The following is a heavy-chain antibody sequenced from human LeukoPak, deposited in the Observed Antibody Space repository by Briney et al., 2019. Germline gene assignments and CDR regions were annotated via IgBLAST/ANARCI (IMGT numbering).Heavy chain of an antibody. CDR2: ISSSSSTI. CDR1: GFTFSSYS. Sequence: PGGSLRLSCAASGFTFSSYSMNWVRQAPGKGLEWVSYISSSSSTIYYADSVKGRFTISRDNAKNSLYLQMNSLRAEDTGVYYCARDRLIAARHDPNWFDPWGQGTLVTVSS. CDR3: ARDRLIAARHDPNWFDP. V-gene: IGHV3-48*01. J-gene: IGHJ5*02. D-gene: IGHD6-6*01.